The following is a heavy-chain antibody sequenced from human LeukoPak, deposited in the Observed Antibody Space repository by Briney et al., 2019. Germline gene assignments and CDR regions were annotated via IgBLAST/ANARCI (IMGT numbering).Heavy chain of an antibody. CDR1: GFVVSSNY. V-gene: IGHV3-53*01. D-gene: IGHD3-22*01. J-gene: IGHJ4*02. CDR3: AREVRGYYFDY. CDR2: ISSGGNT. Sequence: PGGSLRLSCAASGFVVSSNYMSWVRQAPGKGLEWVSVISSGGNTYYADSVKGRFTISRDISKNTLYLQMNGLRAEDTAVYYCAREVRGYYFDYWGQRTLVTVSS.